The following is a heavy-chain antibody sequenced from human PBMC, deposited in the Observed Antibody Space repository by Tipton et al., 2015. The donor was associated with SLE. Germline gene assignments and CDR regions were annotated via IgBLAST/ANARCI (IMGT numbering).Heavy chain of an antibody. CDR1: GYSFTSYD. J-gene: IGHJ4*02. D-gene: IGHD1-26*01. CDR3: ARAKWEPDY. Sequence: QVQLVQSGAEVKKPGASVRVSCKASGYSFTSYDINWVRQATGHGLEWMGWMNPNSGNTGYAENFQGRVTMTRDTSISTAYLELSSLRSEDTAVYYCARAKWEPDYWGQGTLVTVSS. V-gene: IGHV1-8*01. CDR2: MNPNSGNT.